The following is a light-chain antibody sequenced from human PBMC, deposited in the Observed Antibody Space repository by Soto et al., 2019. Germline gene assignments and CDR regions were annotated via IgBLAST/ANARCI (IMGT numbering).Light chain of an antibody. CDR1: SANIGSNY. Sequence: QSVLTQPPSASGTPGQRVTISCSGTSANIGSNYVYWYQQLPGTSPKLLIYRNNQRRSGVPDRCSGSKSGTSASLAISGLLSEDEADYYCAAWDDSLSAWVFGGGTKLTVL. CDR3: AAWDDSLSAWV. J-gene: IGLJ3*02. CDR2: RNN. V-gene: IGLV1-47*01.